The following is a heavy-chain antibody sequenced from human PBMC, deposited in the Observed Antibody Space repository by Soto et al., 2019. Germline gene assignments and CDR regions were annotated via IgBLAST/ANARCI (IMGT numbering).Heavy chain of an antibody. Sequence: QMQVVESGGGVVQPGRSLRLSCAASGFRFDTYAMHWVRQAPGKGLEWGAXXXXXXXXXXXADXXRXRFIISRDNSKXXXXXXXXXXXXXXXXXXXXXXXXXXXDVWGQGTTVTVSS. CDR3: XXXXXXXDV. V-gene: IGHV3-33*01. J-gene: IGHJ6*02. CDR2: XXXXXXXX. CDR1: GFRFDTYA.